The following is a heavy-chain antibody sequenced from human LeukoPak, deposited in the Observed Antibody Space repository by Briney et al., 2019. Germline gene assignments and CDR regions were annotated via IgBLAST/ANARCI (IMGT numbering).Heavy chain of an antibody. J-gene: IGHJ4*02. CDR2: IRYDGSNK. D-gene: IGHD4-11*01. V-gene: IGHV3-30*02. CDR1: GFTFSSYG. CDR3: AKDPHDYSNYVDY. Sequence: GGSLRLSCAASGFTFSSYGMHWARQAPGKGLEWVAFIRYDGSNKYYADSVKGRFTISRDNSKNTLYLQMNSLRAEDTAVYYCAKDPHDYSNYVDYWGQGTLVTVSS.